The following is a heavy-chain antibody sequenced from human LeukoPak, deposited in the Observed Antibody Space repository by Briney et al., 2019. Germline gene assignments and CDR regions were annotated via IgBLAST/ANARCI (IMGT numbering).Heavy chain of an antibody. D-gene: IGHD3-22*01. CDR2: ISWNSGSI. CDR3: ARNPYYYDSSGYSVRFDP. V-gene: IGHV3-9*01. Sequence: QAGGSLRLSCAASGFTFDDYAMHWVRQAPGKGLEWVSGISWNSGSIGYADSVKGRFTISRDNAKNSLYLQMNSLRAEDTAVYYCARNPYYYDSSGYSVRFDPWGQGTLVTVSS. J-gene: IGHJ5*02. CDR1: GFTFDDYA.